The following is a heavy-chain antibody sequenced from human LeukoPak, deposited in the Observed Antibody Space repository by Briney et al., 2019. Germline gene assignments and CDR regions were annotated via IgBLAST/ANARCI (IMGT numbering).Heavy chain of an antibody. CDR2: IYYRGIT. J-gene: IGHJ3*02. V-gene: IGHV4-39*01. CDR1: GGSLSSISIY. Sequence: SETLSLTCTISGGSLSSISIYWGWIRPPPGKGLEWIGSIYYRGITYHNPSLKSRVNISIDTSKNQFSLKLSSVTAADTAVYSCARRTGSSASASDIWGQGTMVTVSS. D-gene: IGHD2-15*01. CDR3: ARRTGSSASASDI.